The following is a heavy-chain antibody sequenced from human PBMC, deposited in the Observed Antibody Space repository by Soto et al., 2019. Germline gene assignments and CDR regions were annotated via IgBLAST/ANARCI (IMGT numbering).Heavy chain of an antibody. V-gene: IGHV1-2*02. CDR3: ARGKEIPDYWNFDL. D-gene: IGHD2-2*02. Sequence: QVQLVQSGAEVKEPGASVKVSCKASGYSFTDHYMHWLRQAPGQGLEWMGWINPNSGCTTSAQQFQGRVTMTREPSTSTAYMELNRLRFDDTAVYYCARGKEIPDYWNFDLWGRGTLVTVSS. CDR1: GYSFTDHY. CDR2: INPNSGCT. J-gene: IGHJ2*01.